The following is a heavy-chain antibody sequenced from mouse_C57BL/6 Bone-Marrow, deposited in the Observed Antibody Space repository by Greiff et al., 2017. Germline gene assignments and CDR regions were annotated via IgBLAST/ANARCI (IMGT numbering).Heavy chain of an antibody. Sequence: QVQLQQPGAELVKPGASVKLSCKASGYTFTSYWMHWVKQRPGQGLEWIGMIHPNSGSTNYNEKFKSKATLTVDKSSSTAYMQLSSLTSEDSAVYYCARDYGNYEGFDYWGQGTTLTVSS. CDR3: ARDYGNYEGFDY. D-gene: IGHD2-1*01. CDR2: IHPNSGST. V-gene: IGHV1-64*01. J-gene: IGHJ2*01. CDR1: GYTFTSYW.